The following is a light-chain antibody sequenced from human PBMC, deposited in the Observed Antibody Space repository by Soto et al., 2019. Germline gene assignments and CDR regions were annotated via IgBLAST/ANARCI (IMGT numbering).Light chain of an antibody. V-gene: IGKV3-11*01. Sequence: EIVLTQSPATLSLSPGERATLSCRASQSVNTYLAWYQQRPGQAPRLLMYDASNRATGIPARFSGRGSGTDFTLTIDSLEPEDFAVYYCQQRSNWQLTFGGGTKVEIK. J-gene: IGKJ4*01. CDR1: QSVNTY. CDR2: DAS. CDR3: QQRSNWQLT.